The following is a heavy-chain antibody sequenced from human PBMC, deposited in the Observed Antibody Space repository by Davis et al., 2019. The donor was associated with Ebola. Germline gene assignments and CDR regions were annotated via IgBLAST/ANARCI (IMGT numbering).Heavy chain of an antibody. D-gene: IGHD2-15*01. CDR1: GFSFRVYW. Sequence: GGSLRLSCAASGFSFRVYWMSWVRQAPGKGLEWVATVNQDGSKTYYVPSVKGRFTISRDNRKNSLYLEMNSLRVEDTAVYYCAREIESGSCCFIDDWGQGTLVTVSS. V-gene: IGHV3-7*03. J-gene: IGHJ4*02. CDR2: VNQDGSKT. CDR3: AREIESGSCCFIDD.